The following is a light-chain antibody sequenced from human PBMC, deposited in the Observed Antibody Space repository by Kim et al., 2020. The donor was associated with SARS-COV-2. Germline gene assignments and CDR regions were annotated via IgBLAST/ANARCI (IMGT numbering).Light chain of an antibody. J-gene: IGKJ2*01. V-gene: IGKV1-12*01. CDR2: ETS. CDR1: QPIAGW. CDR3: QQANAFPLT. Sequence: SGSVGDSVTIACRASQPIAGWLTWYQQTPGQAPKLLIFETSTLETGVPSRFRGSRSGSDFTLTISSLQPEDFATYFCQQANAFPLTFGQGTKLEI.